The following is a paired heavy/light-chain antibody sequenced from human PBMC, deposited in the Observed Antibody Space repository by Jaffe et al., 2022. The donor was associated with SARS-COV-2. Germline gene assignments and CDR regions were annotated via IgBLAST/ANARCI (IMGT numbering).Light chain of an antibody. CDR3: QQYNEWPPFT. CDR1: QSVSSN. V-gene: IGKV3-15*01. CDR2: GAS. J-gene: IGKJ3*01. Sequence: EIVMTQSPATLSVSPGERATLSCRASQSVSSNLAWYQQKPGQAPRLLIYGASTRATGVPARFSGSGSGTEFTLTISSLQSEDFAVYYCQQYNEWPPFTFGPGTKVDIK.
Heavy chain of an antibody. Sequence: EVQLVESGGGLVQPGGSLRLSCAASGFTFSSYSMNWVRQAPGKGLEWVSYISSTSRTIYYADSVKGRFTVSRDNAKNSVHLQMNSLRADDTAVYYCARDVLVSGTTPPWGQGTLVTVSS. CDR2: ISSTSRTI. D-gene: IGHD3-16*02. CDR3: ARDVLVSGTTPP. CDR1: GFTFSSYS. J-gene: IGHJ5*02. V-gene: IGHV3-48*01.